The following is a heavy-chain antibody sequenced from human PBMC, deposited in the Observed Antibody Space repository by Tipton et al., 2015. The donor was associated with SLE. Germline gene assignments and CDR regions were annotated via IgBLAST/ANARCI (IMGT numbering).Heavy chain of an antibody. V-gene: IGHV4-31*03. CDR1: GDSITSDIHY. CDR2: MFYGANA. Sequence: TLSLTCFVSGDSITSDIHYWSWIRQHPGKGLEWIGYMFYGANAYYNPSLKSRVTMSVDTSKNQFSLKMTSVTAADTAVYYCARVGDGGDGVYYFDYWGQGTLVTVSS. J-gene: IGHJ4*02. CDR3: ARVGDGGDGVYYFDY. D-gene: IGHD2-8*01.